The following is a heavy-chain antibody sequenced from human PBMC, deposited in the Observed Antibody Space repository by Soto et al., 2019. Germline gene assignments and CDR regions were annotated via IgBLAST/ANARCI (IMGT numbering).Heavy chain of an antibody. V-gene: IGHV1-2*02. CDR2: INPNSGGT. J-gene: IGHJ5*02. Sequence: GASVKVSCKASGYTFTGYYMHWVRQAPGQGLEWMGWINPNSGGTNYAQKFQGRVTITRDTSASTAYMELSSLRSEDTAVYYCARGPYQPLGWFDPWGQGTLVTVSS. D-gene: IGHD2-2*01. CDR1: GYTFTGYY. CDR3: ARGPYQPLGWFDP.